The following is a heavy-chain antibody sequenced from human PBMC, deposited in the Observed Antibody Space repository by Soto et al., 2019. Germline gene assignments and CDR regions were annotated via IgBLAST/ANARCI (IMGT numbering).Heavy chain of an antibody. D-gene: IGHD4-17*01. CDR2: IYYSGST. Sequence: SETLSLTCTVSGGSISNYYWSWFRQPPGKGLEWIGYIYYSGSTNYNPSLKSRVTISVDTSKNQLSLKLSSVTAADTAVYYCARRYGYYFDYWGQGTLVTVSS. CDR1: GGSISNYY. CDR3: ARRYGYYFDY. V-gene: IGHV4-59*08. J-gene: IGHJ4*02.